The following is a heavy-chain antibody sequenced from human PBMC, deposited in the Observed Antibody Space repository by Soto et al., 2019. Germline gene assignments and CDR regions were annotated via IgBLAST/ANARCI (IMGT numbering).Heavy chain of an antibody. CDR2: INQDGSGK. Sequence: GGSLRLSCTASGFNFSNYWMTWVRQAPGKGLEWVANINQDGSGKEYVDSVKGRFTISRDNAKNSMYLQMNSLKGEDTAVYYCASGGGRLFDACGQGTRVTLSS. J-gene: IGHJ4*02. D-gene: IGHD2-15*01. CDR1: GFNFSNYW. CDR3: ASGGGRLFDA. V-gene: IGHV3-7*02.